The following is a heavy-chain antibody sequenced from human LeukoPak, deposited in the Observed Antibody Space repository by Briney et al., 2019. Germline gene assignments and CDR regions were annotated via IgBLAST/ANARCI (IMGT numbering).Heavy chain of an antibody. CDR2: ISSNGSST. J-gene: IGHJ4*02. CDR1: GFTFRNHW. D-gene: IGHD6-6*01. V-gene: IGHV3-74*03. Sequence: GGSLRLSCAASGFTFRNHWMHWVRQTPGKGLVWVSRISSNGSSTTYADSVKGRFTISRDNAKNTLYLQMNNLRAEDTAMYYCARDQRVTGRPDIDYWGQGTLVIVSS. CDR3: ARDQRVTGRPDIDY.